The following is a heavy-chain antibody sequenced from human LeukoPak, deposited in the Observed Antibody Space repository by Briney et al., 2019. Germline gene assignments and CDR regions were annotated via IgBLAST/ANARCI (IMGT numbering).Heavy chain of an antibody. D-gene: IGHD3-16*02. J-gene: IGHJ4*02. CDR3: ARGQASYRVFDY. Sequence: SETLSLTCTVSGGSISSSSYYWGWIRQPPGKGLEWIGSIYYSGSTYYNPSLKSRVTISVDTSKNQFSLKLSSVTAADTAVYYCARGQASYRVFDYWGQGTLVTVSS. CDR2: IYYSGST. CDR1: GGSISSSSYY. V-gene: IGHV4-39*07.